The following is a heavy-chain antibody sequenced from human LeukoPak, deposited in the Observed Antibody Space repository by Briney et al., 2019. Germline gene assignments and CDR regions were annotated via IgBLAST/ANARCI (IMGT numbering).Heavy chain of an antibody. CDR1: GFTFSSYA. J-gene: IGHJ4*02. D-gene: IGHD2-2*01. CDR3: ARGDIVVVPTAVGSWDY. CDR2: INDDGSIT. V-gene: IGHV3-23*01. Sequence: AGGSLRLSCAASGFTFSSYAMSWVRQAPGKGLAWVSRINDDGSITTYADSVKGRFTISRDNAKNTLYLQMNSLRAEDTAVYYCARGDIVVVPTAVGSWDYWGQGTLVTVSS.